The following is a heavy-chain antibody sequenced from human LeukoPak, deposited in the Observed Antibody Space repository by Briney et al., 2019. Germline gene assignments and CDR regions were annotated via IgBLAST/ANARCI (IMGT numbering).Heavy chain of an antibody. CDR1: GYTFTSYG. D-gene: IGHD4-11*01. Sequence: ASVKVSCKASGYTFTSYGISWVRQAPGQGLEWMGWISAYNGNTNYAQKLQGRVTMTTDTSTSTAYMELRSLRSEDTAVYYCARSRNYLLNPAMIDYWGQGTLVTVSS. CDR3: ARSRNYLLNPAMIDY. J-gene: IGHJ4*02. CDR2: ISAYNGNT. V-gene: IGHV1-18*01.